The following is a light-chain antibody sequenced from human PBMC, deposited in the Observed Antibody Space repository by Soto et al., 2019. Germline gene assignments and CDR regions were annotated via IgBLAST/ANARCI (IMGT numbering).Light chain of an antibody. Sequence: EIVLTQSPGTLSFSPGERATLSCRASQSVSSSYLAWYQQKPGQAPRLLIYGASSRATGIPDRFSGGGSGTDFTLTISRLEPADFAVYYCQQYGRSPLTFGGGTKVDIK. CDR3: QQYGRSPLT. V-gene: IGKV3-20*01. J-gene: IGKJ4*01. CDR1: QSVSSSY. CDR2: GAS.